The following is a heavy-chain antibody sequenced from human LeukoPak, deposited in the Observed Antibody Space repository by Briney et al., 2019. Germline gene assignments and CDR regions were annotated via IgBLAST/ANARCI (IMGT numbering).Heavy chain of an antibody. CDR2: ISSSSSYI. CDR1: GFTFSSYS. CDR3: ARDLVIAVAAPMDV. V-gene: IGHV3-21*01. J-gene: IGHJ6*04. Sequence: GGSLRLSCAAPGFTFSSYSMNWVRQAPGKGLEWVSSISSSSSYIYYADSVKGRFTISRDNAKNSLYLQMNSLRAEDTAVYYCARDLVIAVAAPMDVWGKGTTVTVSS. D-gene: IGHD6-19*01.